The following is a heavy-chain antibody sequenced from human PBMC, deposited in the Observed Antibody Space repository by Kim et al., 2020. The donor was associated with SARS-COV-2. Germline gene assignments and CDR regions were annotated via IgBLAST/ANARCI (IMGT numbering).Heavy chain of an antibody. V-gene: IGHV4-39*01. CDR2: IYYSGST. D-gene: IGHD2-15*01. J-gene: IGHJ4*02. CDR3: ARARRGGHLDY. Sequence: ETLSLTCTVSGGSISSSSYYWGWIRQPPGKGLEWIGSIYYSGSTYYNPSLKSRVTISVDTSKNQFSLKLSSVTAADTAVYYCARARRGGHLDYWGQGTLVTVSS. CDR1: GGSISSSSYY.